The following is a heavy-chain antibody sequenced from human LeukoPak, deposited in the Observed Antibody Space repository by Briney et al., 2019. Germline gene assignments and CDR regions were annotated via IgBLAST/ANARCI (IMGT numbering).Heavy chain of an antibody. CDR2: IRYDGSNK. D-gene: IGHD6-13*01. J-gene: IGHJ4*02. Sequence: GGSLRLSCAASGFTFSTYSMNWVRQAPGKGLEWVALIRYDGSNKYYADSVKGRFTISRDNSKNTLYLQMNSLRAEDTAVYYCAKTVGSSWYFDYWGQGTLVTVSS. CDR1: GFTFSTYS. CDR3: AKTVGSSWYFDY. V-gene: IGHV3-30*02.